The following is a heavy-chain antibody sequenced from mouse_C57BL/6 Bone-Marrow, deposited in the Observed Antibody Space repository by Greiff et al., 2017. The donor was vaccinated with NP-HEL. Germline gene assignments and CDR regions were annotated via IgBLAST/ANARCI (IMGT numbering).Heavy chain of an antibody. CDR2: ISSGGSYT. CDR3: ARHYYSNYFDY. D-gene: IGHD2-5*01. Sequence: DVQLVESGGDLVKPGGSLKLSCAASGFTFSSYGMSWVRQTPDKRLEWVATISSGGSYTYYPDSVKGRFTIARDNAKNTLYLQISSLKSEDTAMYYCARHYYSNYFDYWGQGTTLTVSS. J-gene: IGHJ2*01. CDR1: GFTFSSYG. V-gene: IGHV5-6*01.